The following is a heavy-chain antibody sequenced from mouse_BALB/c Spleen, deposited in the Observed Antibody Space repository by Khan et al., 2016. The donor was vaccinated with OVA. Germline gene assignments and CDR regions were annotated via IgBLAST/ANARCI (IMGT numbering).Heavy chain of an antibody. CDR2: IDPSSDYT. V-gene: IGHV1-4*01. D-gene: IGHD1-1*01. CDR1: GYTFTDYT. J-gene: IGHJ3*01. Sequence: QVQLKESGAELARPGASVKMSCKASGYTFTDYTMHWVKQRPGQGLEWIGYIDPSSDYTNYNQKFKDMATLTADKSSSAAYMQLNSLTSEDSAVXYCARYYYGYTYGFAYWGQGTLVTVSA. CDR3: ARYYYGYTYGFAY.